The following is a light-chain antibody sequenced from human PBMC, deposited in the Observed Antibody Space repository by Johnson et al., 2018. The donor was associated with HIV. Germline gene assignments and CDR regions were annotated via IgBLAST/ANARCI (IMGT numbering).Light chain of an antibody. CDR3: GTWDSRLRNV. CDR2: ENN. V-gene: IGLV1-51*02. Sequence: QSVLTQPPSVSAAPGQKVTISCSGSNSNIGNNYVSWYQQLPGTAPKLLIYENNKRPSGIPDRFSGSKSGTSATLGITGLQTGDEADYYCGTWDSRLRNVFGTGTKVTVL. CDR1: NSNIGNNY. J-gene: IGLJ1*01.